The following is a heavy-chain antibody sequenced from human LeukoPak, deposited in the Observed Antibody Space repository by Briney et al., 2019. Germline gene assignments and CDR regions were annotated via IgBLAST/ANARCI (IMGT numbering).Heavy chain of an antibody. J-gene: IGHJ5*02. V-gene: IGHV3-30-3*01. CDR3: ARDSSPWYYYDRSGSNGFDP. CDR2: IAYDGGNK. CDR1: GFTFSSYA. D-gene: IGHD3-22*01. Sequence: GGSLRPSCAASGFTFSSYAIHWVRQAPGKGLEWVAVIAYDGGNKYYADSVKGRFTISRDNSKNTLFLQMNSLRAEDTAVYYCARDSSPWYYYDRSGSNGFDPWGQGTLVTVSS.